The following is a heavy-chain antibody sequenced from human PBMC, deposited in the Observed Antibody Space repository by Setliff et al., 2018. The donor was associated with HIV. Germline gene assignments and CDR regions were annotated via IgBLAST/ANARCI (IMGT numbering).Heavy chain of an antibody. J-gene: IGHJ6*03. CDR3: VRLTADRTNYYYYMDV. D-gene: IGHD2-8*01. V-gene: IGHV1-18*01. Sequence: GASVKVSCKAPGGTFSSYTISWVRQAPGQGLEWMGWIDSNNGNRNFAQKFRGRVTMTTDISTNTAYMAVRSLSFDDTAVYYCVRLTADRTNYYYYMDVWGKGTTVTVS. CDR1: GGTFSSYT. CDR2: IDSNNGNR.